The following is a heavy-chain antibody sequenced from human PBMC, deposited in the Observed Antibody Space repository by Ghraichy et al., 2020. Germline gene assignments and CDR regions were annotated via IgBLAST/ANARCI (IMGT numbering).Heavy chain of an antibody. CDR2: INPDGGGT. Sequence: ASVKVSCKASGYKFTDYYIHWVRQAPGQGLELMGRINPDGGGTRFAERFQARVTMTRDTSINTVYMDLTRLTYDDTAVYYCARDLVGLDAFDIWGHGTMVSVSS. V-gene: IGHV1-2*06. CDR3: ARDLVGLDAFDI. CDR1: GYKFTDYY. J-gene: IGHJ3*02. D-gene: IGHD1-26*01.